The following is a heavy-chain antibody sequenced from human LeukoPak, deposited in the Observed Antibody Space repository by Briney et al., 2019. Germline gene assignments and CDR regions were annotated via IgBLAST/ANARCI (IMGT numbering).Heavy chain of an antibody. D-gene: IGHD2-15*01. CDR3: ARAYCSGGSCYPFDY. V-gene: IGHV3-21*01. Sequence: GGSLRLSCAASGFTFSSYSMNWVRQAPGKGLEWVSSISSSSSYIYYADSVKGRFTISRDNAKNLLYLQMNSLRAEDTAVYYCARAYCSGGSCYPFDYWGQGTLVSVSS. CDR1: GFTFSSYS. CDR2: ISSSSSYI. J-gene: IGHJ4*02.